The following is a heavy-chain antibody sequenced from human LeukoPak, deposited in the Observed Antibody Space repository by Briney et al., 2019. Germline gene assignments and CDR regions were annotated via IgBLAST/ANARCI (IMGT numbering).Heavy chain of an antibody. CDR2: IGSSSSYI. J-gene: IGHJ4*02. CDR3: ARHRGW. CDR1: GFTFDDYG. V-gene: IGHV3-21*01. Sequence: GGSLRLSCAASGFTFDDYGMSWVRQAPGKGLEWVSSIGSSSSYIYYADSVKGRFTISRDNAKNSLYLQMNSLRAEDTAVYYCARHRGWWGQGTLVTVSS. D-gene: IGHD1-14*01.